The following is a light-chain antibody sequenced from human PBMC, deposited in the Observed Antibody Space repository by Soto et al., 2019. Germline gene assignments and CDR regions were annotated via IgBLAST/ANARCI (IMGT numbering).Light chain of an antibody. J-gene: IGKJ1*01. Sequence: EIVLTQSPGTLSLSPGERATLSCRASQSVSSSYLAWYQQKPGQAPRLLIYGASSRATGIPDRFSGSGSGTDFTLTISRLEPEDLAVYYCQQYGSSPSWTSGQGTKVEIQ. CDR1: QSVSSSY. CDR3: QQYGSSPSWT. CDR2: GAS. V-gene: IGKV3-20*01.